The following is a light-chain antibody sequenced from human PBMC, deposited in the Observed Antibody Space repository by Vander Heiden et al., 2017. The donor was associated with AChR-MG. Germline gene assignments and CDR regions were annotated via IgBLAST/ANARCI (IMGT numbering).Light chain of an antibody. J-gene: IGLJ1*01. CDR3: QSYESRLSGSKV. Sequence: TSPCTGSCSNIGAGYDVHWYQQLPGTAPKLLINGNTNRPSGVPARFSASKSGTSASLAITGLQAEDEADYYCQSYESRLSGSKVFGTGTKVTVL. V-gene: IGLV1-40*01. CDR2: GNT. CDR1: CSNIGAGYD.